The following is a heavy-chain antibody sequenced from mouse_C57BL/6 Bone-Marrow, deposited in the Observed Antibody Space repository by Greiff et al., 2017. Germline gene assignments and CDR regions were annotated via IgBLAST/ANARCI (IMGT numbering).Heavy chain of an antibody. J-gene: IGHJ1*03. CDR2: IDPSDSYT. CDR1: GYTFTSYW. D-gene: IGHD2-4*01. V-gene: IGHV1-50*01. Sequence: QVQLQQPGAELVKPGASVKLSCKASGYTFTSYWMQWVKQRPGQGLEWIGEIDPSDSYTNYNQKFKGKATLTVDTSSSTAYMQLSSLTSEDSAVYYCAPIYYDYGYWYFDVWGTGTTVTVSS. CDR3: APIYYDYGYWYFDV.